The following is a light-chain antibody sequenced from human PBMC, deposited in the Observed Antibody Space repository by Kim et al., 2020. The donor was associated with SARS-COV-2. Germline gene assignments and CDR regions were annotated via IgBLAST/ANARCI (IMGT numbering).Light chain of an antibody. CDR1: QSISSY. J-gene: IGKJ4*01. Sequence: SASVGDRVTITCRASQSISSYLNWYQQKPGKAPQLLIYAASSLQSGVPSRFSGSGSGTDFTLTISSLQPEDFATYYCQQSYSTPLTFGGGTKLEI. CDR2: AAS. CDR3: QQSYSTPLT. V-gene: IGKV1-39*01.